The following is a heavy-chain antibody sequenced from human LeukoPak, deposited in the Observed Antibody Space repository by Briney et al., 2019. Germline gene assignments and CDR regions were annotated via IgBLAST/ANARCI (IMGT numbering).Heavy chain of an antibody. D-gene: IGHD2-2*01. V-gene: IGHV3-30*02. J-gene: IGHJ1*01. CDR3: AKTCSSTSCHNGYFQH. CDR1: GFTFSGYW. CDR2: IRYDGSNK. Sequence: GGSLRLSCAASGFTFSGYWMHWVRQAPGKGLVWVAFIRYDGSNKYYADSVKGRFTISRDNSKNTLYLQMNSLRAEDTAVYYCAKTCSSTSCHNGYFQHWGQGTLVTVSS.